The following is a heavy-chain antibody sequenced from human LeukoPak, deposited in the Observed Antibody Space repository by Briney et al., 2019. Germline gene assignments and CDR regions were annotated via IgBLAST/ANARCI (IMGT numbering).Heavy chain of an antibody. CDR1: GYTFTSYD. D-gene: IGHD2-2*02. J-gene: IGHJ5*02. V-gene: IGHV1-8*03. CDR3: ARVYCSSTSCYTDPNWFDP. Sequence: ASVKVSCKASGYTFTSYDINWVRQATGQGLEWMGWMNPNSGNTGYAQKFQGRVTITRNTSISTAYMELSGLRSEDTAVYYCARVYCSSTSCYTDPNWFDPWGQGTLVTVSS. CDR2: MNPNSGNT.